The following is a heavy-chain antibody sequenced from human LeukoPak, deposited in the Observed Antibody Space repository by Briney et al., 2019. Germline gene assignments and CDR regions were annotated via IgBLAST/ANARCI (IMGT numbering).Heavy chain of an antibody. CDR1: GFTFSSHA. Sequence: GRSLRLSCSVSGFTFSSHAMHWVRQAPGKGLEWVSVIRNSGANTYYADSVKGRFTISRDNSNNTLYLQMNSLRGDDTAIYYCAKGSGASSYSGLDYWGQGNLVTVSS. V-gene: IGHV3-23*01. CDR2: IRNSGANT. D-gene: IGHD2-15*01. J-gene: IGHJ4*02. CDR3: AKGSGASSYSGLDY.